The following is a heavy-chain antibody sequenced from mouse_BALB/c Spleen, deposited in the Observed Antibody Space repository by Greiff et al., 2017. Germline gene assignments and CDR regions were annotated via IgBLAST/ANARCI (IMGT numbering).Heavy chain of an antibody. CDR3: ARGGGLRLEYYAMDY. V-gene: IGHV5-12-1*01. Sequence: EVKLMESGGGLVKPGGSLKLSCAASGFAFSSYDMSWVRQTPEKRLEWVAYISSGGGSTYYPDTVKGRFTISRDNAKNTLYLQMSSLKSEDTAMYYCARGGGLRLEYYAMDYWGQGTSVTVSS. D-gene: IGHD1-2*01. J-gene: IGHJ4*01. CDR2: ISSGGGST. CDR1: GFAFSSYD.